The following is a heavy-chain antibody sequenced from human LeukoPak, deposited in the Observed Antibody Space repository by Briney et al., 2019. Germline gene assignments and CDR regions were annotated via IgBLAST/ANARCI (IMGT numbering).Heavy chain of an antibody. CDR2: IWYGGSNE. V-gene: IGHV3-30*02. Sequence: GGSLRLSCAASGFTFSSYAMHWVRQAPGKGLEWVAVIWYGGSNEYYADSVKGRFTISRDNSKNTLYLQMNSLRAEDTAVYYCAKPYGSGDNWFDPWGQGTLVTVSS. D-gene: IGHD3-10*01. J-gene: IGHJ5*02. CDR3: AKPYGSGDNWFDP. CDR1: GFTFSSYA.